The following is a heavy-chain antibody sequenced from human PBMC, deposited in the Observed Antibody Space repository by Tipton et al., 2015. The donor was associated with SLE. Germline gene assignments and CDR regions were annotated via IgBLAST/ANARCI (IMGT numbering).Heavy chain of an antibody. CDR2: VSYDGRNK. J-gene: IGHJ4*02. CDR1: GSTFSRHD. V-gene: IGHV3-30*03. D-gene: IGHD5-24*01. Sequence: SLRLSCAASGSTFSRHDMYWVRQARGKGLEWVALVSYDGRNKYYADSVKGRFTISRDNSENTLYLQMNSLRAEDTAVYYCARGGYPVEMATPLDYWGQGTLVTVSS. CDR3: ARGGYPVEMATPLDY.